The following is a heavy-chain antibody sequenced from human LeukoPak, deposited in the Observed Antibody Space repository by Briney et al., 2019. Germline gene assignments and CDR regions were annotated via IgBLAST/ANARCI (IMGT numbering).Heavy chain of an antibody. Sequence: GASVKVSCKASGFSFLDYYIHWVRQAPGQGLEWMGWMKSKSGGTHYAEKFQGRVTLTRDTSISTAYMELTWLKFDDTAVYYCARLDYTGNSPFHFDIWGQGTMVTVSS. V-gene: IGHV1-2*02. CDR2: MKSKSGGT. CDR1: GFSFLDYY. J-gene: IGHJ3*02. D-gene: IGHD4-23*01. CDR3: ARLDYTGNSPFHFDI.